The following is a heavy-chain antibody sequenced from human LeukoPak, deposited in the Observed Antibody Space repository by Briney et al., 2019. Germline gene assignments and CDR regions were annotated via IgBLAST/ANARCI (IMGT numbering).Heavy chain of an antibody. Sequence: SETLSLTCTVSGGSLSRGTFYWGWIRQPPGKGLEWIANFYDSESTYYNPSLKSRVTISADTSKNRFSLNLGSVTAADTAVYYCVGGPGNYYYHCMDVWGNGITVTVSS. CDR2: FYDSEST. CDR1: GGSLSRGTFY. V-gene: IGHV4-39*01. J-gene: IGHJ6*03. CDR3: VGGPGNYYYHCMDV.